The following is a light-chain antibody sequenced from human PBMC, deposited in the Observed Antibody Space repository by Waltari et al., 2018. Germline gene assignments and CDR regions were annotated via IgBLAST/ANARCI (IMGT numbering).Light chain of an antibody. Sequence: DIQMTQSPSSLSASVGDRVTITCRASQSISSYLNWYQQKPGKAPKLLIYDASSLQGGVPSRFSGSGSGTDFTLTISXLQPEDSATYYXQQSYNTPLLTFGXGTKVEVK. CDR2: DAS. CDR1: QSISSY. CDR3: QQSYNTPLLT. V-gene: IGKV1-39*01. J-gene: IGKJ4*01.